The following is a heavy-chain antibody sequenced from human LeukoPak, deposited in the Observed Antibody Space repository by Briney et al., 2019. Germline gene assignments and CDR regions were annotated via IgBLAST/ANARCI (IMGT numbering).Heavy chain of an antibody. J-gene: IGHJ6*04. Sequence: GRSLRLSCAASGFTFSSYGMHWVRQAPGKGLEWVAVISYDGSNKYYADSVKGRFTISRDNSKNTLYLQMNSLRAEDTAVYYCATAAAVGYSSSWYYYGMDVWGKGTTVTVSS. CDR2: ISYDGSNK. CDR3: ATAAAVGYSSSWYYYGMDV. CDR1: GFTFSSYG. D-gene: IGHD6-13*01. V-gene: IGHV3-30*03.